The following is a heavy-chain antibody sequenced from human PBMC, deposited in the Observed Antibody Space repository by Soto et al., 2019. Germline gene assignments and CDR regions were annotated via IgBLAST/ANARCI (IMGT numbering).Heavy chain of an antibody. V-gene: IGHV3-73*02. Sequence: EVPLVESGGGLVQPGGSLKLSCAASGLTFSDSAMHWVRHASGKGLEWVGRIRSKGNNYATTYAASVKGRFTISRDDSKKTAYLQMNSLKTEDTAVYYCIRFSRSLSWYFDLWGRGTLVTVSS. CDR2: IRSKGNNYAT. CDR3: IRFSRSLSWYFDL. D-gene: IGHD3-16*02. CDR1: GLTFSDSA. J-gene: IGHJ2*01.